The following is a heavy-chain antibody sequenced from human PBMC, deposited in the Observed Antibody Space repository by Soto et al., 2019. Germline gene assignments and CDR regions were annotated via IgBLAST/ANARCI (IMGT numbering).Heavy chain of an antibody. CDR1: GFTVSSKY. Sequence: GGSLRLSCAASGFTVSSKYMSWVRQAPGKGLEWVSLIQSGGPTYYADSVKGRFTISRDTSENTVHLQMDSLRAEDTAVYYCARDDVLCDGGRCYGVPLDVWGKGTKVTSPQ. D-gene: IGHD2-15*01. CDR2: IQSGGPT. CDR3: ARDDVLCDGGRCYGVPLDV. J-gene: IGHJ6*04. V-gene: IGHV3-66*01.